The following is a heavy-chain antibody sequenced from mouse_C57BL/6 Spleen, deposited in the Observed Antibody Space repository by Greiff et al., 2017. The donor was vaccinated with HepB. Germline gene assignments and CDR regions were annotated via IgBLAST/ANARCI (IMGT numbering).Heavy chain of an antibody. D-gene: IGHD1-1*01. CDR1: GYTFTSYW. Sequence: QVQLQQPGAELVMPGASVKLSCKASGYTFTSYWMHWVKQRPGQGLEWIGEIDPSDSYTNYNQKFKGKSTLTVDKSSSPAYMQLSSLTSEDSAVYYCATTTVPAMDYWGQGTSVTVSS. CDR2: IDPSDSYT. J-gene: IGHJ4*01. V-gene: IGHV1-69*01. CDR3: ATTTVPAMDY.